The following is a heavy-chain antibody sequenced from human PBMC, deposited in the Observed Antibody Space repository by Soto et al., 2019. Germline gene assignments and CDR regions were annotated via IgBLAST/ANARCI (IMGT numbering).Heavy chain of an antibody. CDR3: ARADSHYDFWSGYYIGRWYFDL. D-gene: IGHD3-3*01. Sequence: GASVKVSCKASGGTFSSYAISWVRQAPGQGLEWTGGIIPIFGTANYAQKFQGRVTITADESTSTAYMELSSLRSEDTAVYYCARADSHYDFWSGYYIGRWYFDLWGRGTLVTVSS. CDR2: IIPIFGTA. J-gene: IGHJ2*01. V-gene: IGHV1-69*13. CDR1: GGTFSSYA.